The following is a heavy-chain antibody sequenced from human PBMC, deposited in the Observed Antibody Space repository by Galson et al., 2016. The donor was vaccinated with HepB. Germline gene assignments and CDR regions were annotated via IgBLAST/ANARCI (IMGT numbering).Heavy chain of an antibody. V-gene: IGHV4-61*01. CDR1: GGSVNSGRYY. CDR3: ARVFSSSWFYYFDF. Sequence: TLSLTCTVSGGSVNSGRYYWSWLRQPPGKGLEWIGYIYYSGITNYNPSLKSRVAISVDPSKNQFSLKLPSVTAADTAVYYCARVFSSSWFYYFDFWGQGIQVTVSS. CDR2: IYYSGIT. D-gene: IGHD6-13*01. J-gene: IGHJ4*02.